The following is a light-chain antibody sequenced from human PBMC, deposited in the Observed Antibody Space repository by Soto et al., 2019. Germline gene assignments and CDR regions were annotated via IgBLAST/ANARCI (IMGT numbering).Light chain of an antibody. CDR3: SSYAGSNGVV. Sequence: QSALTQPPSASGSPGQSVTISCAGTSSDVGDYDYVSWYQLHPGKAPKLLIYEVIKRPSGVPDRFSGSKTGNTASLTVSGLQAEDGADYYCSSYAGSNGVVFGGGTKLTVL. CDR1: SSDVGDYDY. CDR2: EVI. J-gene: IGLJ3*02. V-gene: IGLV2-8*01.